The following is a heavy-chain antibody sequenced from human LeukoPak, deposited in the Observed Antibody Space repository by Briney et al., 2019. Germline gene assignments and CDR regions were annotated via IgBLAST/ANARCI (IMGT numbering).Heavy chain of an antibody. V-gene: IGHV1-2*02. Sequence: ASVKVSCKASGYTFTGYFIHWVRQAPGQGLEWMGWINPDSGDTNYAQKFQGRVTMTRDTSISTAYMELSRLRSDDTAVYYCAREDTSGDILTGYFPPNWFDPWGQGTLVTVSS. D-gene: IGHD3-9*01. CDR1: GYTFTGYF. CDR2: INPDSGDT. CDR3: AREDTSGDILTGYFPPNWFDP. J-gene: IGHJ5*02.